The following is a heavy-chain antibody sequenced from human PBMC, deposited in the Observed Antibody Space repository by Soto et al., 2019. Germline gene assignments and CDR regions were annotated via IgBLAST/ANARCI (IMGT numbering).Heavy chain of an antibody. J-gene: IGHJ4*02. Sequence: GGSLRLSCAASGFTFSTFGMHWVRQAPGKGLEWVAIISYDGSDKYNADSVKGRFTISRDNSKNTLFLQLNSLRVEDTAIYYCIKVLTRGVGIPRFYFDSWGQGTLVTVSS. CDR3: IKVLTRGVGIPRFYFDS. CDR1: GFTFSTFG. D-gene: IGHD3-9*01. CDR2: ISYDGSDK. V-gene: IGHV3-30*18.